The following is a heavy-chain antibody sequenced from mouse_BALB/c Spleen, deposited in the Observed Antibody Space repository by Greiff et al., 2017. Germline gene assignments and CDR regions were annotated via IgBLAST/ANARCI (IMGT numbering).Heavy chain of an antibody. D-gene: IGHD1-1*01. CDR2: IYPGNGDT. Sequence: LQQPGAELVKPGASVKMSCKASGYTFTSYNMHWVKQTPGQGLEWIGAIYPGNGDTSYNQKFKGKATLTADKSSSTAYMQLSSLTSEDSAVYYCARGYYGYAMDYWGQGTSVTVSS. J-gene: IGHJ4*01. CDR1: GYTFTSYN. V-gene: IGHV1-12*01. CDR3: ARGYYGYAMDY.